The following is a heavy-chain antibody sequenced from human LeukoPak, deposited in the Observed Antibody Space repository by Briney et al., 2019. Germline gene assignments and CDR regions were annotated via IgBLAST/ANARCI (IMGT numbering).Heavy chain of an antibody. Sequence: PSETLSLTCTVSGYSISSGYYWGWIRQPPGKGLEWIGSIYHSGSTYYNPSLKSRVTISVDTSKNQFSLNLNSVTAADTAVYYCARYYGGRGGGPIDYWGQGTLVTVSS. CDR1: GYSISSGYY. CDR3: ARYYGGRGGGPIDY. D-gene: IGHD4-23*01. V-gene: IGHV4-38-2*02. J-gene: IGHJ4*02. CDR2: IYHSGST.